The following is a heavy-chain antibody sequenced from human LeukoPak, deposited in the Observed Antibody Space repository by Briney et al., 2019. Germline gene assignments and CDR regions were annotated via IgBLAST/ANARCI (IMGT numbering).Heavy chain of an antibody. CDR2: INPHSGGT. CDR3: AKDSRPFDP. V-gene: IGHV1-2*02. CDR1: GYTFTGYY. Sequence: VASVKVSCKASGYTFTGYYMHWVRQAPGQGLEWMGWINPHSGGTKYAQKFQGRVTMTRDTSISTAFMELSRPTSDDTAVYYCAKDSRPFDPWGQGTLVTVSS. J-gene: IGHJ5*02.